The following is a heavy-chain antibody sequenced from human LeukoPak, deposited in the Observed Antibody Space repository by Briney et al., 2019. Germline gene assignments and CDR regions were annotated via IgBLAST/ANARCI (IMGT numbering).Heavy chain of an antibody. CDR2: IYYHGTI. Sequence: KPSETLSPTCTVSGDPITGYSDYKWSWIRQPPGKGLEWIGYIYYHGTINYNPSLKSRVSISVDTSKNQFSLSLSSATAADTAKYYCAREYSAFDYWGQGTLVTVSS. V-gene: IGHV4-61*01. J-gene: IGHJ4*02. CDR1: GDPITGYSDY. CDR3: AREYSAFDY. D-gene: IGHD6-13*01.